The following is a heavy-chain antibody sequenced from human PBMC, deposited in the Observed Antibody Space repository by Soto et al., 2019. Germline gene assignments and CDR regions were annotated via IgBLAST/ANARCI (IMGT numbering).Heavy chain of an antibody. J-gene: IGHJ4*02. CDR3: ARDNYYDGSLDY. D-gene: IGHD3-22*01. V-gene: IGHV3-30*04. CDR2: LSFDGSSK. Sequence: QVQLVESGGGVVQPGRSLRLSCEASGFNLDGYTMHWVRQAPGKGLEWVAVLSFDGSSKFYADSVKGRVTVSRDNSKNTVYLLMNSLRTEDTAVYYCARDNYYDGSLDYWGQGTLVTVSS. CDR1: GFNLDGYT.